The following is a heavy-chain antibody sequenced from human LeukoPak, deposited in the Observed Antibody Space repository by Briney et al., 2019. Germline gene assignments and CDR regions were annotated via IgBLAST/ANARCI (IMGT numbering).Heavy chain of an antibody. Sequence: PGGSPRLSCAASGFTFSNAWMSWVRQAPGKGLEGVGRIKSKTDGGTTDYAESVKGRFTISRDDSKNTLYLQMNSLKTEDTAVYYCTTGYCSRTSCYYFDYWGQGTLVTVSS. J-gene: IGHJ4*02. V-gene: IGHV3-15*01. CDR3: TTGYCSRTSCYYFDY. CDR2: IKSKTDGGTT. CDR1: GFTFSNAW. D-gene: IGHD2-2*01.